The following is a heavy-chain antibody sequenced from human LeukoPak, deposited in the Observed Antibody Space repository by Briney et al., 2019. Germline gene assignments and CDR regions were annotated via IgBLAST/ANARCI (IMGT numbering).Heavy chain of an antibody. CDR2: ISAYNGNT. CDR1: GYTFTSYG. J-gene: IGHJ4*02. V-gene: IGHV1-18*01. CDR3: ARGRGDDSSGYIGY. Sequence: ASVKVSCKASGYTFTSYGISWVRQAPGQGLEWMGWISAYNGNTNYAQKLQGRVTVTTDTSTSTAYMELRSLRSDDTAVYYCARGRGDDSSGYIGYWGQGTLVTVSS. D-gene: IGHD3-22*01.